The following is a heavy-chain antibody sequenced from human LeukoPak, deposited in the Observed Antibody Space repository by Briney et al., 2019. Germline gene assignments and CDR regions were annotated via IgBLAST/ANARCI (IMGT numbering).Heavy chain of an antibody. CDR1: GFTFSSYG. V-gene: IGHV3-30*03. D-gene: IGHD3-9*01. Sequence: SGGSLRLSCAASGFTFSSYGMHWVRQAPGKGLEWVAVISYDGSNKYYAGSVKGRFTISRDNSKNTLYLQMNSLRAEDTAVYYCTRDLMDYDVSTGLHHYYMDVWGQGTTVTVSS. J-gene: IGHJ6*02. CDR2: ISYDGSNK. CDR3: TRDLMDYDVSTGLHHYYMDV.